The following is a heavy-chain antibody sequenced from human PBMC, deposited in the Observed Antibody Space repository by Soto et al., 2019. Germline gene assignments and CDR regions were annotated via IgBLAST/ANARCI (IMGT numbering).Heavy chain of an antibody. CDR2: IIPIFGTI. Sequence: SVKVSCKASGGTFDSNAISWVRLAPGQGLEWMGGIIPIFGTINNAQKFQDRVTITADESANIVYMELSSLRSEDTAIYYCAREGLTFGPGAVGGAFDISGQGTLVTVSS. CDR1: GGTFDSNA. V-gene: IGHV1-69*13. CDR3: AREGLTFGPGAVGGAFDI. J-gene: IGHJ3*02. D-gene: IGHD2-2*01.